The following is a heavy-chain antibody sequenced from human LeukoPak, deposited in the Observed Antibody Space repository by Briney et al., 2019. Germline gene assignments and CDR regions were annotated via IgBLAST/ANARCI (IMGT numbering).Heavy chain of an antibody. V-gene: IGHV3-48*04. D-gene: IGHD2-2*01. CDR1: GFTFSSYS. CDR3: ARLPAYCSSTSCYYDY. Sequence: GGSLRLSCAASGFTFSSYSMNWVRQAPGKGLEWVSYISSSSTTIYYADSVKGRFTISRDNTKNSLFLQMNSLRAEDTAVYYCARLPAYCSSTSCYYDYWGQGTLVTVSS. J-gene: IGHJ4*02. CDR2: ISSSSTTI.